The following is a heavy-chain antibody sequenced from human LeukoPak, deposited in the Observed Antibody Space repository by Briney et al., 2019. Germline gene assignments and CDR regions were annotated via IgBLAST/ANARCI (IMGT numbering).Heavy chain of an antibody. V-gene: IGHV3-48*03. Sequence: GGSLRLSCAASGFTFSNYEMNWVPQAPGKGLEWVSYISNTGISINYADSVKGRFTISRDNAKISLYLQMNSLRAEDTAVYYCARRRNIALDYWGQGTLVTVSS. J-gene: IGHJ4*02. D-gene: IGHD2/OR15-2a*01. CDR3: ARRRNIALDY. CDR1: GFTFSNYE. CDR2: ISNTGISI.